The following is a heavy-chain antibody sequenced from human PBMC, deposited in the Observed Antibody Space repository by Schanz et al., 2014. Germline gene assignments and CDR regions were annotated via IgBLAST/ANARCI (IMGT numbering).Heavy chain of an antibody. V-gene: IGHV3-74*02. CDR2: TSNDGSFT. D-gene: IGHD2-15*01. CDR3: ATENWWTVEK. J-gene: IGHJ4*02. Sequence: VQLVESGGGVVQPGGSLRLSCAASGFTFSDSWMHWVRQAPGKGLVWVSRTSNDGSFTTFADSVKGRFTISRDNAKKSLDLHMNSLTAEDTAVYYCATENWWTVEKWGQGTLVTVSS. CDR1: GFTFSDSW.